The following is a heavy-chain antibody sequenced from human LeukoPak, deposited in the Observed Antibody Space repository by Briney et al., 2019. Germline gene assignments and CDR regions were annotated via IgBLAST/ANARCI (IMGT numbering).Heavy chain of an antibody. Sequence: ASVKVSCKASGYIFTGYYMHWVRQAPGQGLEWMGWINANSGGIKYAQKFQGRVTMTRDTSISTAYMELSSLRSDDTAVYYCARGRLGTWFGELKAWGQGTLVTVSS. CDR1: GYIFTGYY. CDR2: INANSGGI. CDR3: ARGRLGTWFGELKA. D-gene: IGHD3-10*01. V-gene: IGHV1-2*02. J-gene: IGHJ5*02.